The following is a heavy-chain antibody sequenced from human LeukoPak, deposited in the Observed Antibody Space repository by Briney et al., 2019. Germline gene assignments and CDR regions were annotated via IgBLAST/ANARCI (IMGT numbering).Heavy chain of an antibody. CDR2: ISAYNGNT. D-gene: IGHD6-19*01. Sequence: ASVKVSCKASGYTFTSYGISWVRQAPGQGVEWLGWISAYNGNTNYAQKLQGRVTMTTDTPTSTAYMELRSLRSDDTAVYYCARDGGTAVAAPFDYWGQGTLVTVSS. CDR1: GYTFTSYG. V-gene: IGHV1-18*01. CDR3: ARDGGTAVAAPFDY. J-gene: IGHJ4*02.